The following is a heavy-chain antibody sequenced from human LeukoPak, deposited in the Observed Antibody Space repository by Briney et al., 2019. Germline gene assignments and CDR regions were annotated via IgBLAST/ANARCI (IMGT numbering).Heavy chain of an antibody. V-gene: IGHV3-21*01. CDR1: GFTFSSYS. CDR2: ISSSSSYI. D-gene: IGHD1-26*01. Sequence: GGSLRLSCAASGFTFSSYSMNWVRQAPGKGLEWVSSISSSSSYIYYADSVKGRFTISRDNAKNSLYLQMNSLRAEDTAVYYCAREQWELDAFDIWGQGTMVTVSS. CDR3: AREQWELDAFDI. J-gene: IGHJ3*02.